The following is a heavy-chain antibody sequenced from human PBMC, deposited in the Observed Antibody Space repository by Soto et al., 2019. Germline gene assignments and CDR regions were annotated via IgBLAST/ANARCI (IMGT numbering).Heavy chain of an antibody. J-gene: IGHJ4*02. CDR2: IWYDGSNK. CDR3: ARDPLYDFWSGYYAGPYFDC. Sequence: GGSLRLSCAASGFTFSSYGMHWVRQAPGKGLEWVAVIWYDGSNKYYADSVKGRFTISRDNSKNTLYLQMNSLRAEDTAVYYCARDPLYDFWSGYYAGPYFDCWGQGTLVTVSS. D-gene: IGHD3-3*01. CDR1: GFTFSSYG. V-gene: IGHV3-33*01.